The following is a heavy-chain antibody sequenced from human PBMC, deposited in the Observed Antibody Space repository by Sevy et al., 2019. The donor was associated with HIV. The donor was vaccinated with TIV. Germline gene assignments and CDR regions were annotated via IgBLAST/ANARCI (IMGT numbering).Heavy chain of an antibody. CDR1: GFIFSSYS. D-gene: IGHD6-13*01. CDR2: ISSGSKYI. V-gene: IGHV3-21*01. Sequence: GGSLRLSCAASGFIFSSYSINWVRQAPGKGLEWVSSISSGSKYIYYADSVKGRFTISRDNAKNSLFLQMNSLRAEDTAVYYCARDPAIAAAVTFDYWGQGTLVTVSS. J-gene: IGHJ4*02. CDR3: ARDPAIAAAVTFDY.